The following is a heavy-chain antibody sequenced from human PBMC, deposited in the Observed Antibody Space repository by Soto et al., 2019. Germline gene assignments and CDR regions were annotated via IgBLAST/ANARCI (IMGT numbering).Heavy chain of an antibody. Sequence: GGSLRLSCVASGFTFTRSGIRWVRQPPGKGLEWLAVISNDGNEKYYANSVRGRFTISRDNSKNTLYLQMTGLRPEDTAVYYCAKDRATYHNHHWHFDLWGRGTLVTVSS. V-gene: IGHV3-30*18. CDR2: ISNDGNEK. CDR3: AKDRATYHNHHWHFDL. D-gene: IGHD3-16*01. J-gene: IGHJ2*01. CDR1: GFTFTRSG.